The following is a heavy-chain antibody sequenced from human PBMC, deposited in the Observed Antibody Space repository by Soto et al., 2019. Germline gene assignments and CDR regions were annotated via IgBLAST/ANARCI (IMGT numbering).Heavy chain of an antibody. J-gene: IGHJ6*02. D-gene: IGHD2-15*01. CDR1: GFTFSSYA. Sequence: GGSLRLSCAASGFTFSSYAMHWVRQAPGKGLEWVAVISYDGSNKYYADSVKGRFTISRDNSKNTLYLQMNSLRAEDTAVYYCASQYCSGGSCYGFYGMDVWGQGTTVTV. CDR3: ASQYCSGGSCYGFYGMDV. CDR2: ISYDGSNK. V-gene: IGHV3-30-3*01.